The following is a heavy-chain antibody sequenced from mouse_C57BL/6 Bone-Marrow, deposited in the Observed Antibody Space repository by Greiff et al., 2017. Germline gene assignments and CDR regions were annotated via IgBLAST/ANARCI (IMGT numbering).Heavy chain of an antibody. CDR2: IYPGSGST. J-gene: IGHJ4*01. V-gene: IGHV1-55*01. D-gene: IGHD2-14*01. CDR1: GYTFTSYW. Sequence: QVQLQQPGAELVKPGASVKMSCKASGYTFTSYWITWVKQRPGQGLEWIGDIYPGSGSTNYNEKFKGKATLTADTSSSTAYMQISSLTYEDAAVYYCARQGYGYAMDYWGQGTSVTVSS. CDR3: ARQGYGYAMDY.